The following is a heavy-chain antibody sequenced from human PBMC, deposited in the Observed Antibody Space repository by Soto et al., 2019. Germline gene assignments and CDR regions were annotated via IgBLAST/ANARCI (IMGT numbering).Heavy chain of an antibody. Sequence: ASVKVSCKTSGYTFTGYDLNWVRQAPGRGLEWVGWINPKTGDTNNAQKFQGRVTMTTDTSISTGYMELSGLKSDDTAVYYCVTGDHLVRWGQGTRVTVSS. V-gene: IGHV1-2*02. D-gene: IGHD6-6*01. CDR2: INPKTGDT. J-gene: IGHJ4*02. CDR3: VTGDHLVR. CDR1: GYTFTGYD.